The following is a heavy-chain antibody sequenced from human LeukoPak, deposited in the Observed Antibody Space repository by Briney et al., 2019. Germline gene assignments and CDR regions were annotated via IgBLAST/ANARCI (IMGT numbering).Heavy chain of an antibody. CDR1: GYSFTDKY. V-gene: IGHV1-2*02. J-gene: IGHJ4*02. D-gene: IGHD3-9*01. Sequence: GASVKVSCKASGYSFTDKYMHWVRQAPGQGLEWMGWINPNSGGTNYAQKFQGRVTMTRDTSISTAYMELSRLRSDDTAVYYCARDYDILTGYWAPNFDYWGQGTLVTVSS. CDR3: ARDYDILTGYWAPNFDY. CDR2: INPNSGGT.